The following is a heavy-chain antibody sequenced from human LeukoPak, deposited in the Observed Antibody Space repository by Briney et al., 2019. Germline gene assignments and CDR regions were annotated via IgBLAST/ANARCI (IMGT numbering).Heavy chain of an antibody. CDR3: AREGAPYRYCSGGSCYNY. D-gene: IGHD2-15*01. V-gene: IGHV3-66*01. Sequence: PGGSLRLSCAASGFTVSSNYMSWVRQAPGKGLEWVSVIYSGGSTYYADSVKGRFTISRDNSKNTLYLQMNSLRAEDTAVYYCAREGAPYRYCSGGSCYNYWGQGTLVTVSS. CDR2: IYSGGST. J-gene: IGHJ4*02. CDR1: GFTVSSNY.